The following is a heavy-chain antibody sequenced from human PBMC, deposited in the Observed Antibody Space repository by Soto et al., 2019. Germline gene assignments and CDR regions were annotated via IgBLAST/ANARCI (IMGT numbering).Heavy chain of an antibody. V-gene: IGHV3-74*01. J-gene: IGHJ4*02. CDR2: VNSDESTT. D-gene: IGHD2-21*02. CDR3: VCFECGRTAVVTTMETNGY. Sequence: GGSLRLSCAASGFTFSSYWMHLVRQGPGKGLVWVSRVNSDESTTSYADSVKGRFTISRDNAKNTLYLQMSSLRVEDTALYYCVCFECGRTAVVTTMETNGYWGQGTLVTVSS. CDR1: GFTFSSYW.